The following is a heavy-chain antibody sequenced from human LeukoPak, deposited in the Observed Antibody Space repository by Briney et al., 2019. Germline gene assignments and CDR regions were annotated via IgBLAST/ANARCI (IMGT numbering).Heavy chain of an antibody. CDR1: GYSFRTYS. D-gene: IGHD6-25*01. Sequence: GGSLRLSCVGYGYSFRTYSMSWVRQGPGKGLEWVSSIYNSGSEVFYADSVKGRFTISRDNSQNTLYLQMNSLRVEDTAIYYCAKDVVPDSGWDIDYWGQGTLVTVSS. CDR2: IYNSGSEV. V-gene: IGHV3-23*05. CDR3: AKDVVPDSGWDIDY. J-gene: IGHJ4*02.